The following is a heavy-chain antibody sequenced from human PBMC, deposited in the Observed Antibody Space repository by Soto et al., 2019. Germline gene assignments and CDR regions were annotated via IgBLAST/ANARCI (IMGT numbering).Heavy chain of an antibody. J-gene: IGHJ4*02. Sequence: GGSLRLSCAASGFTFSSYAMHWVRQAPGKGLEWVAVISYDGSNKYYADSVKGRFTISRDNSKNTLYLQMNSLRAEDTAVYYCARARSRGSSGWYASGGYWGQGTLVTVSS. CDR2: ISYDGSNK. CDR1: GFTFSSYA. CDR3: ARARSRGSSGWYASGGY. D-gene: IGHD6-19*01. V-gene: IGHV3-30-3*01.